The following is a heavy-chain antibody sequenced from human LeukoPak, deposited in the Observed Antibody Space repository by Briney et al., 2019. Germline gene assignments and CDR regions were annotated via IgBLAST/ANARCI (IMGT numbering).Heavy chain of an antibody. CDR2: INHSGST. CDR3: ARGQRKSRGWYMVDY. D-gene: IGHD6-19*01. V-gene: IGHV4-34*01. Sequence: SETLSLTCAVYGGSFSGYYWSWIRQPPGKGLEWIGEINHSGSTNYNPSLKSRVTISVDTSKNQFSLKLSSVTAADTAVYYCARGQRKSRGWYMVDYWGQGTQVTVSS. J-gene: IGHJ4*02. CDR1: GGSFSGYY.